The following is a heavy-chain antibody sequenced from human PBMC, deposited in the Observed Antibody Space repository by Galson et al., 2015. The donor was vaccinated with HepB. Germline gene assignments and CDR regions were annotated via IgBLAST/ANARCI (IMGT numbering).Heavy chain of an antibody. J-gene: IGHJ4*02. CDR3: ARVGYSYGYGLEFDY. CDR2: INPNSGGT. CDR1: GSTFTGYY. D-gene: IGHD5-18*01. V-gene: IGHV1-2*02. Sequence: SVKVSCKASGSTFTGYYMHWVRQAPGQGLEWMGWINPNSGGTNYAQKFQGRVTMTRDTSISTAYMELSRLRSDDTAVYYCARVGYSYGYGLEFDYWGQGTLVTVSS.